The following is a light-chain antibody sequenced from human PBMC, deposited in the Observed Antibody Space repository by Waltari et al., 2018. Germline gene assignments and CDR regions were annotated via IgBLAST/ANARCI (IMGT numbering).Light chain of an antibody. Sequence: QSALTTPASVSGSPGQSIPISCTGPSSDVGGYNDFSWYQQHPGKAPKLTIYEFSNRPSGVSNRFSGSKSGNTASLTISGLQAEDEADYYCSSYTSSSTVVFGGGTKLTVL. CDR1: SSDVGGYND. V-gene: IGLV2-14*01. CDR3: SSYTSSSTVV. J-gene: IGLJ2*01. CDR2: EFS.